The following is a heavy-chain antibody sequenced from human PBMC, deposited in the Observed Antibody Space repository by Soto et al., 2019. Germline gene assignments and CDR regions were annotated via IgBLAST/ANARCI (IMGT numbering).Heavy chain of an antibody. Sequence: EVQLLESGGGLVQAGGSRRLSCAASGFTFSDYAMSWVRQAPGKGLEWVSSISGNGDNKKYADSVRGRFTISRDTSKNTVYLQMNSLRAEDTAVYYCAKDRALLWYDESSVAFEVWGQRTTGTGS. V-gene: IGHV3-23*01. CDR2: ISGNGDNK. CDR1: GFTFSDYA. CDR3: AKDRALLWYDESSVAFEV. D-gene: IGHD3-10*01. J-gene: IGHJ3*01.